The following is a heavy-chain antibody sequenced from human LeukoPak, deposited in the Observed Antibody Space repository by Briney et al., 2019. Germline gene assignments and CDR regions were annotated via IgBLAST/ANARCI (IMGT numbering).Heavy chain of an antibody. CDR3: ARDLQGYCSSTSCYTPWFDP. J-gene: IGHJ5*02. CDR2: IYTSGST. D-gene: IGHD2-2*02. V-gene: IGHV4-61*02. Sequence: SETLSLTCTVSGGSISSGSYYWSWIRQPAGKGLEWIGRIYTSGSTNYNPSLKSRVTISVDTSKNQFSLKLSSVTAADTAMYYCARDLQGYCSSTSCYTPWFDPWGQGTLVTVSS. CDR1: GGSISSGSYY.